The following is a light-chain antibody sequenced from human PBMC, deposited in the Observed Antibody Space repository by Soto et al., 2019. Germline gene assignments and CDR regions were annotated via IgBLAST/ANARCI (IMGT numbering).Light chain of an antibody. V-gene: IGKV1-39*01. J-gene: IGKJ2*01. CDR3: QHTTDFT. Sequence: DIQMTQSPSSLSASVGDKVTITCRASQSISSSLNWYQQKSGKAPNLLIYGVSRLQGGVPSRFSGSTSGAESTLTITGLQPDDLGTYYCQHTTDFTFGQGTKVDIK. CDR2: GVS. CDR1: QSISSS.